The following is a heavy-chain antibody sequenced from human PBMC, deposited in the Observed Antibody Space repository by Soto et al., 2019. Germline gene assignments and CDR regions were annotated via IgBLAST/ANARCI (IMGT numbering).Heavy chain of an antibody. CDR2: ISSSSSTI. Sequence: EVQLVESGGGLVQPGGSLRLSCAASGFTFSSYSMNWVRQAPGKGLEWVSYISSSSSTIYYADSVKGRFTISRDNAKNSLYLQMNSLGAEDTAVYYCARDRPPLYGDYPRWDYWGQGTLVTVSS. D-gene: IGHD4-17*01. CDR3: ARDRPPLYGDYPRWDY. CDR1: GFTFSSYS. V-gene: IGHV3-48*01. J-gene: IGHJ4*02.